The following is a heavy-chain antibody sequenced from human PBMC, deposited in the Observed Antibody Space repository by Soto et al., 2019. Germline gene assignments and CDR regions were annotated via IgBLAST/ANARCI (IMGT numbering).Heavy chain of an antibody. CDR3: AADRDPTDPYKWVDP. CDR1: GYTFTRSG. J-gene: IGHJ5*02. V-gene: IGHV1-18*01. CDR2: ISSYNGDT. D-gene: IGHD1-1*01. Sequence: GASVKVSCKASGYTFTRSGISWVRQAPGQGPEWIGWISSYNGDTNYAQTFQGRVTMTTDTSTSTAYMELSSLTSEDTAVYYCAADRDPTDPYKWVDPWGQGTLVTAPQ.